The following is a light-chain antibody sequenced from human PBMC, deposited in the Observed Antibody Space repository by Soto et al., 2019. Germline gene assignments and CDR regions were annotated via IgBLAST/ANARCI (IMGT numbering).Light chain of an antibody. Sequence: QPVLTQPRSVSGSPGQSVTISCTGTGSDVGAYKYVSWYQQNPGKAPKLMIYDVSERPSGVPDRFSGSKSGNMASLTISGLQAEDEADYYCCSYAGSYTLVFGGGTKLTVL. CDR2: DVS. CDR1: GSDVGAYKY. CDR3: CSYAGSYTLV. J-gene: IGLJ2*01. V-gene: IGLV2-11*01.